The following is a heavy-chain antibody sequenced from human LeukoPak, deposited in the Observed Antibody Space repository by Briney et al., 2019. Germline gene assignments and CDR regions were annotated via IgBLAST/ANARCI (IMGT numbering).Heavy chain of an antibody. D-gene: IGHD3-22*01. CDR2: ISSSSSYI. V-gene: IGHV3-21*01. CDR3: ARDGDYDSSGSHYHYYYGMDV. J-gene: IGHJ6*02. Sequence: GGSLRLSCAASGFTFSSYSMNWVRQAPGKGLEWVSSISSSSSYIYYADSVKGRFTISRDNAKNSLYLQMNSLRAEDTAVYYCARDGDYDSSGSHYHYYYGMDVWGQGTTVTVSS. CDR1: GFTFSSYS.